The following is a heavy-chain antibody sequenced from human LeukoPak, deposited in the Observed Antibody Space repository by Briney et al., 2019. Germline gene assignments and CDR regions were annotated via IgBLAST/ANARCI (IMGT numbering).Heavy chain of an antibody. CDR3: AKGSSTTCPCYRDY. CDR2: ITTDGRST. V-gene: IGHV3-23*01. J-gene: IGHJ4*02. D-gene: IGHD2-2*01. Sequence: PGGSLRLSCAASGFTFTNYAMSWVRQAPGKGLEWVSAITTDGRSTYYADSVKGRFTISRDNSKNTLYPQMNSLRAEDTALYYCAKGSSTTCPCYRDYWGQGTLVTVSS. CDR1: GFTFTNYA.